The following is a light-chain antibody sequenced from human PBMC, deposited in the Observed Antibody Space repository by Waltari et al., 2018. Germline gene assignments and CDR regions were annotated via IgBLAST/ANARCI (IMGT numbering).Light chain of an antibody. Sequence: SALPQPASVSGSPGQSISISCTGTRSDVGRYDYVSWYQQHPDKAPKLLIYYVTQRPSGTSHRCSGSKSGCTASLTISGLQSEDEADYYCLSYTTSDTYVFGSGTRVTVL. V-gene: IGLV2-14*03. CDR2: YVT. J-gene: IGLJ1*01. CDR1: RSDVGRYDY. CDR3: LSYTTSDTYV.